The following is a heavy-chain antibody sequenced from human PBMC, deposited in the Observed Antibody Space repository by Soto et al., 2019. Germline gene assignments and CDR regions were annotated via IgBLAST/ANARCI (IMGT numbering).Heavy chain of an antibody. J-gene: IGHJ4*02. CDR2: ISGSGGST. D-gene: IGHD3-3*01. CDR3: AKDEYYDFWSGYYGY. V-gene: IGHV3-23*01. Sequence: EVQLLESGGGLVQLGGSLRLSCAASGFTFSSYAMSWVRQAPGKGLEWVSAISGSGGSTYYADSVKGRFTISRDNSKNTLYLQMNSLRAEDTAVYYCAKDEYYDFWSGYYGYWGQGTLVTVSS. CDR1: GFTFSSYA.